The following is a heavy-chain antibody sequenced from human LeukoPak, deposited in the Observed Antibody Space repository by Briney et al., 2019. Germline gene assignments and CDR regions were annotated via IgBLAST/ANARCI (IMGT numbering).Heavy chain of an antibody. Sequence: ASVKVSCKASGYTFTGYYMHWVRQAPGQGLEWMGWINPNSGGTNYAQKLQGRVTMTTDTSTSTAYMELRSLRSDDTAVYYCARQRDSSLSLSDYWGQGTLVTVSS. CDR3: ARQRDSSLSLSDY. CDR2: INPNSGGT. D-gene: IGHD6-6*01. CDR1: GYTFTGYY. J-gene: IGHJ4*02. V-gene: IGHV1-2*02.